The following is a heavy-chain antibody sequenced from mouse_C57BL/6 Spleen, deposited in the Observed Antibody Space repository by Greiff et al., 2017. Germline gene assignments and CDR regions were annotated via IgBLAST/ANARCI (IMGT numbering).Heavy chain of an antibody. CDR2: IDPSDSET. CDR1: GYTFTSYW. V-gene: IGHV1-52*01. D-gene: IGHD1-1*01. CDR3: ARGGIYYGRSYDYAMDY. Sequence: QVQLQQPGAELVRPGSSVKLSCKAPGYTFTSYWMHWVKQRPIQGLEWIGNIDPSDSETLYNQTFKDTATLTVDKSSSTAYMPLSSLTSEDSAVYYCARGGIYYGRSYDYAMDYWGQGTSGTVSS. J-gene: IGHJ4*01.